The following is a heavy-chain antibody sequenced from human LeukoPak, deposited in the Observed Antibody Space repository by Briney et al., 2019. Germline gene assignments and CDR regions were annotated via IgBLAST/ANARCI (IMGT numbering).Heavy chain of an antibody. V-gene: IGHV4-30-4*01. J-gene: IGHJ4*02. CDR3: ARDDYDSVTYYGAFAY. D-gene: IGHD3-22*01. CDR2: IYYSGST. CDR1: GGSISSGPYY. Sequence: SETLSLTCTVSGGSISSGPYYWTWIRQHPGKGLEWIGSIYYSGSTSYNPSLKRRVSISVDTPKNQFSLKLTSVTAADTAVYYCARDDYDSVTYYGAFAYWGQGRLVTVSS.